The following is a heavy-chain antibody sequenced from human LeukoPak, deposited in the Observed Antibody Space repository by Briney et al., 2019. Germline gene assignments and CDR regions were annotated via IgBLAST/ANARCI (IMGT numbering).Heavy chain of an antibody. CDR1: GFTFSSYS. CDR2: ISSSSSYI. CDR3: ARREAYSSGWYFWFDP. J-gene: IGHJ5*02. D-gene: IGHD6-19*01. Sequence: GGSLRLSCAASGFTFSSYSMNWVRQAPGKGLEWVSSISSSSSYIYYADSVKGRFTISRDNAKNSLYLQMNSLRAEDTAVYYCARREAYSSGWYFWFDPWGQGTLVTVS. V-gene: IGHV3-21*01.